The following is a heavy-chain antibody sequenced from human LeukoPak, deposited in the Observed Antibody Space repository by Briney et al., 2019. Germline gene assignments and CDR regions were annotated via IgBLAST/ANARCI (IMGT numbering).Heavy chain of an antibody. CDR1: GGSFSGYY. D-gene: IGHD3-10*01. V-gene: IGHV4-34*01. J-gene: IGHJ6*03. Sequence: SETLSLACAVYGGSFSGYYWSCIRQPPGKGLEWIGQINHSGSTNYNPSLKSPVTISVDTSKNQFSLKLRSVTGADTDVYYCARVGIGNYGYLGYMYVWGKGTTVTV. CDR3: ARVGIGNYGYLGYMYV. CDR2: INHSGST.